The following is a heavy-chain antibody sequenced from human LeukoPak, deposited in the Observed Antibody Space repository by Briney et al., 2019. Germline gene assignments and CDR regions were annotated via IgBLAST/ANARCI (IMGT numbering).Heavy chain of an antibody. D-gene: IGHD1-26*01. Sequence: ASVKVSRKASGYTFTSYGISWVRQAPGQGLEWMGWISAYNGNTNYAQKLQGRVTMTTDTSTSTAYMELRSLRSDDTAVYYYAREGESWGGDYYYYYMDVWGKGTTVTVSS. CDR2: ISAYNGNT. V-gene: IGHV1-18*01. CDR3: AREGESWGGDYYYYYMDV. J-gene: IGHJ6*03. CDR1: GYTFTSYG.